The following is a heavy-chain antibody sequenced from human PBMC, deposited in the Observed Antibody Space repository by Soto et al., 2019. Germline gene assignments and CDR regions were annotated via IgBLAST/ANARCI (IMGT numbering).Heavy chain of an antibody. CDR3: TTEWQAGGYDYPSLTAETYYFDY. CDR2: IKSKTDGGTT. Sequence: GGSLRLSCAASGFTFSNAWMSWVRQAPGKGLEWVGRIKSKTDGGTTDYAAPVKGRFTISRDDSKNTLYLQMNSLKTEDTAVYYCTTEWQAGGYDYPSLTAETYYFDYWGQGTLVTVSS. V-gene: IGHV3-15*01. CDR1: GFTFSNAW. D-gene: IGHD5-12*01. J-gene: IGHJ4*02.